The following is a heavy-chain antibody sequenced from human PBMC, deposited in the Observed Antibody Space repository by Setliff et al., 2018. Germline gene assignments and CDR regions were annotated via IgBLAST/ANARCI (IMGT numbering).Heavy chain of an antibody. J-gene: IGHJ3*02. CDR2: ISDSSIYI. CDR1: GFTFSTYS. V-gene: IGHV3-21*06. Sequence: GESLTISCAASGFTFSTYSMHWVRQAPGKGLEWVSSISDSSIYIYYRDSVTGRFTISRDNAGNSLYLQMNSLSPEDTAVYYCARSPANGGHDAFDIWGQGTMVTVSS. D-gene: IGHD6-25*01. CDR3: ARSPANGGHDAFDI.